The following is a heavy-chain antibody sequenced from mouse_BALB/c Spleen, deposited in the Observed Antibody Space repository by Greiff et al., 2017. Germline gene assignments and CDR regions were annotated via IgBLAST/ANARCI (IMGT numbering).Heavy chain of an antibody. V-gene: IGHV1-18*01. CDR1: GYTFTDYN. J-gene: IGHJ3*01. CDR3: ARSDYGYLSWFAY. Sequence: EVQLVESGPELVKPGASVKIPCKASGYTFTDYNMDWVKQSHGKSLEWIGDINPNNGGTIYNQKFKGKATLTVDKSSSTAYMELRSLTSEDTAVYYCARSDYGYLSWFAYWGQGTLVTVSA. D-gene: IGHD1-2*01. CDR2: INPNNGGT.